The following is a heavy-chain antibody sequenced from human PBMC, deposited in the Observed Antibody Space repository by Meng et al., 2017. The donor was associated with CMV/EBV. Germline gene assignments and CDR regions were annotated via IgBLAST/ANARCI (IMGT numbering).Heavy chain of an antibody. J-gene: IGHJ6*02. Sequence: SETLSLTCTVSGYSISSGYYWGWIRQPPGKGLEWIGTIYHSGTTYCNPSLKSRVTISVDTSKNQFSLKLSSVTAADTAVYYCARGRYCSSTSCYGMDVWGQGTTVTVSS. CDR3: ARGRYCSSTSCYGMDV. V-gene: IGHV4-38-2*02. CDR2: IYHSGTT. D-gene: IGHD2-2*01. CDR1: GYSISSGYY.